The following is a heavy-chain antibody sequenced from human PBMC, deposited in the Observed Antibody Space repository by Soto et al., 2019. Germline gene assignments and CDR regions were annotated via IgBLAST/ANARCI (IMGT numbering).Heavy chain of an antibody. CDR2: IIPLFGAA. CDR1: GGTFSTYA. CDR3: ATTSSPSIAVAGSGYFYGMDV. Sequence: QVHLVQSGAEVKKPGSSAKVSCKASGGTFSTYAISWVRQAPGQGLEWMGGIIPLFGAAHYAQKFQGRVTITADKSTSTAYVELSSLRSEDTAVYYCATTSSPSIAVAGSGYFYGMDVWGQGTTVTVSS. D-gene: IGHD6-19*01. J-gene: IGHJ6*02. V-gene: IGHV1-69*06.